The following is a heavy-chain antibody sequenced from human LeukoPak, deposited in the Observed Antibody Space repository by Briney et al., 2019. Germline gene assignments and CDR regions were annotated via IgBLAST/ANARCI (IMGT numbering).Heavy chain of an antibody. CDR1: GFTFDDYA. CDR2: ISWNSGSI. Sequence: SLRLSCAASGFTFDDYAMHWVRQAPGKGLEWVSGISWNSGSIGYADSVKGRFTISRDNAKNSLYLQMNSLRDEDTAVYYCARARYLDYWGQGTLVTVSS. J-gene: IGHJ4*02. CDR3: ARARYLDY. V-gene: IGHV3-9*01.